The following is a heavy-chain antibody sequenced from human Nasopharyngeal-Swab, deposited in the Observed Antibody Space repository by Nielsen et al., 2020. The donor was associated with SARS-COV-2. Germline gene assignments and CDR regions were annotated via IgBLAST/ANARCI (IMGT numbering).Heavy chain of an antibody. J-gene: IGHJ6*02. V-gene: IGHV4-61*02. CDR1: GGSISSGDYY. CDR2: IYTSGST. CDR3: ARVNGDSNEVYYYYGMDV. D-gene: IGHD4-17*01. Sequence: SETLSLTCTVSGGSISSGDYYWSWIRQPAGKGLEWIGRIYTSGSTNYNPSLKSRVTMSVDTSKNQFSLKLSSVTAADTAVYYCARVNGDSNEVYYYYGMDVWGQGTTVTVSS.